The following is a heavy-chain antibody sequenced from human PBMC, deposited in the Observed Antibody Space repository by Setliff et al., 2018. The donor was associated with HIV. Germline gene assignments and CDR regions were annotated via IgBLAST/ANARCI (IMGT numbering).Heavy chain of an antibody. J-gene: IGHJ6*02. CDR3: ARDWWELLGNYGMDV. Sequence: PGGSLRLSCAASGFTFSSYSMNWVRQAPGKGLEWVSSISSSSSYIYYADSVKGRFTISRDNAKNSLYLQMNRLRAEDTAVYYCARDWWELLGNYGMDVWGQGTTVTVSS. D-gene: IGHD1-26*01. CDR2: ISSSSSYI. V-gene: IGHV3-21*01. CDR1: GFTFSSYS.